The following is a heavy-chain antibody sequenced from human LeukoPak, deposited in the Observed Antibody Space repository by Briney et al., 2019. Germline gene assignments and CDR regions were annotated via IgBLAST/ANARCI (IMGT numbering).Heavy chain of an antibody. CDR3: ARLAPSLALDY. D-gene: IGHD5-12*01. CDR1: GFTLSKHW. Sequence: GGSLRLSCAASGFTLSKHWMTWVRQAPGKGLECVAIIKQDGSEKYYVNSVKGRFTISRDNAKNSLYLQMNSLRAEDTAVYYCARLAPSLALDYWGQGTLVTVSS. J-gene: IGHJ4*02. V-gene: IGHV3-7*01. CDR2: IKQDGSEK.